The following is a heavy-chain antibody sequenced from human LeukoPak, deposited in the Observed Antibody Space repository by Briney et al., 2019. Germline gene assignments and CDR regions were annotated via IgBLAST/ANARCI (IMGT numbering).Heavy chain of an antibody. J-gene: IGHJ4*02. Sequence: PAGSLRLSCAASGFTFSTYTMSWVRQAPGKGLEWVSAISGSGGNTYYADHVKGRFTISRDNSKNTLYLQMDSLRADDTAVYYCAKAAFSRTSYFDYWGQGTLVTASS. D-gene: IGHD3-3*02. V-gene: IGHV3-23*01. CDR3: AKAAFSRTSYFDY. CDR2: ISGSGGNT. CDR1: GFTFSTYT.